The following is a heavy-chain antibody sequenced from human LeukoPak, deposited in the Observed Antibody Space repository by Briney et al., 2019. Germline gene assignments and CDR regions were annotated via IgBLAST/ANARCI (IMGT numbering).Heavy chain of an antibody. J-gene: IGHJ6*03. CDR3: ARWSGYYYYMDV. D-gene: IGHD3-3*01. CDR2: IKQDGREK. CDR1: GFTFRSYC. V-gene: IGHV3-7*01. Sequence: GGSLRLSCAASGFTFRSYCMSWVRQATGRGGEGVANIKQDGREKYYVDSVKGRFTISRDNAKNSLYLQMNSLRAEDTAVYYCARWSGYYYYMDVWGKGTTVTVSS.